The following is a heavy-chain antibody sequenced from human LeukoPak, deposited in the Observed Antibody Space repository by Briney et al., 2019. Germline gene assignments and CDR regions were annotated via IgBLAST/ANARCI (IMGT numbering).Heavy chain of an antibody. CDR1: GGTFSSYA. CDR3: ASASNSKVGAIDY. J-gene: IGHJ4*02. CDR2: IIPIFGTA. Sequence: SVKVSCKASGGTFSSYAISWVRQAPGQGLEWMGGIIPIFGTANYAQKFQGRVTITADKSTSTAYMELSSLRSEDTAVYYCASASNSKVGAIDYWGQGTLVTVSS. D-gene: IGHD1-26*01. V-gene: IGHV1-69*06.